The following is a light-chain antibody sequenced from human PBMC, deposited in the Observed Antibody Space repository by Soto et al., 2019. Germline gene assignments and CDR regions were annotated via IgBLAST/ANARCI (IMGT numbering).Light chain of an antibody. CDR3: QQSYSTPT. CDR2: GAS. CDR1: QSVSSN. Sequence: EIVMTQSPATLSVSPGERATLSCRASQSVSSNLAWYQQKPGQAPSLLIYGASTRATGTPARFSGSGSGTEFTLTISSLQSEDFATYYCQQSYSTPTFGQGTKVEIK. V-gene: IGKV3-15*01. J-gene: IGKJ1*01.